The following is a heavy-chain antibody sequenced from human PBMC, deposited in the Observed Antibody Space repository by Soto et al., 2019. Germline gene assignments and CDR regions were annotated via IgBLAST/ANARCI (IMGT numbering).Heavy chain of an antibody. CDR3: ARGFQESSGWYEGWFDP. D-gene: IGHD6-19*01. V-gene: IGHV4-59*01. CDR1: GVSLTGYH. CDR2: IYYSGST. J-gene: IGHJ5*02. Sequence: SETLSLTCNVSGVSLTGYHWNWIRQPPGKTLEWIGYIYYSGSTNYNPSLKSRVTISVDTSKNQFSLKLSSVTAADTAVYYCARGFQESSGWYEGWFDPWGQGTLVTVSS.